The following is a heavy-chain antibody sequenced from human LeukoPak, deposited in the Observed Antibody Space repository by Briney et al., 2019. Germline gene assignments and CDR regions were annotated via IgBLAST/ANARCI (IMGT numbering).Heavy chain of an antibody. Sequence: AGTLSLTCTVSGGSVSSYYWSWIRQPAGKGLEWIGRFYASGSTEYTPSFKSRVTMSVDTSKNQSSLKLSSVTAADTAVYYCARAISNDDNSGYYYWGQGAPVTVSS. J-gene: IGHJ4*02. D-gene: IGHD3-22*01. V-gene: IGHV4-4*07. CDR3: ARAISNDDNSGYYY. CDR2: FYASGST. CDR1: GGSVSSYY.